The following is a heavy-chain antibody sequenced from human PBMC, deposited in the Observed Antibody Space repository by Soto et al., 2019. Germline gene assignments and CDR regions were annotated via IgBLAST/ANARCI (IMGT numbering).Heavy chain of an antibody. Sequence: GPELKKPGTSVTVSCKASGYTFATYAVSWVRQAPGQGLEWMGWISAYNGNTINAQKFQGRVTLTTDTSTSTAYMALTSLTSDDTAVYYCARVGGALGDLDYWGQGTLVTVSS. CDR2: ISAYNGNT. CDR3: ARVGGALGDLDY. CDR1: GYTFATYA. J-gene: IGHJ4*02. D-gene: IGHD3-16*01. V-gene: IGHV1-18*01.